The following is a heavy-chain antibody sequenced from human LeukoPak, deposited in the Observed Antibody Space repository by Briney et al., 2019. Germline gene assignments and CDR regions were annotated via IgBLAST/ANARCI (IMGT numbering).Heavy chain of an antibody. CDR3: VNQISGWVY. J-gene: IGHJ4*02. V-gene: IGHV3-64D*06. Sequence: PGGSLRLSCSASGFTFDSYEMHWVRQAPGKGLEYVSGISRNGRSTRNGDSVKGRFTISRDNSKNMLFLQITSLRAEDTAVYYCVNQISGWVYWGQGTLVTVSS. CDR2: ISRNGRST. CDR1: GFTFDSYE. D-gene: IGHD6-19*01.